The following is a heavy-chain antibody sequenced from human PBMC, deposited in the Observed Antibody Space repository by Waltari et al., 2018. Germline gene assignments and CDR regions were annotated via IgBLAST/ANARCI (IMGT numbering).Heavy chain of an antibody. D-gene: IGHD4-17*01. J-gene: IGHJ5*02. CDR2: IRYDGSNK. V-gene: IGHV3-30*02. CDR1: GFTFSSYG. CDR3: AKDLSADDYGDYVSYNWFDP. Sequence: QVQLVESGGGVVQPGGSLRLSCAASGFTFSSYGMHWVRQAPGKGMGWVAFIRYDGSNKYYADSVKGRFTISRDNSKNTLYLQMNSLRAEDTAVYYCAKDLSADDYGDYVSYNWFDPWGQGTLVTVSS.